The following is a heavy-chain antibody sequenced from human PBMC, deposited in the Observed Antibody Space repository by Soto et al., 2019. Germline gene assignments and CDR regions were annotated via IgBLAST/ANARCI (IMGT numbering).Heavy chain of an antibody. D-gene: IGHD3-16*01. Sequence: SETLSLTCAAYGESLSDYYWSWIRQPPGKGLEWIGEISHSGRTIYNPSLKSRVTISVDTSKDQFSLKLSSVTAADRAVYYCASGRNYIWTLGGQGTLVTVSS. CDR3: ASGRNYIWTL. CDR1: GESLSDYY. J-gene: IGHJ4*02. CDR2: ISHSGRT. V-gene: IGHV4-34*01.